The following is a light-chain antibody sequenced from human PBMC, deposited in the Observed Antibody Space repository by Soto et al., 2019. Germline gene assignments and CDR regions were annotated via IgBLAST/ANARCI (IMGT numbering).Light chain of an antibody. Sequence: QSALTQPRSVSGSPGQSVTISCTGTSSDVGDYKYVSWYQQHPGKAPKLMIYDVSKRPSGVPVRFSGSKSGNTASLTISGLQAEDEADYYCCSYAGSYSFVFGTGTKLTVL. CDR3: CSYAGSYSFV. CDR1: SSDVGDYKY. CDR2: DVS. J-gene: IGLJ1*01. V-gene: IGLV2-11*01.